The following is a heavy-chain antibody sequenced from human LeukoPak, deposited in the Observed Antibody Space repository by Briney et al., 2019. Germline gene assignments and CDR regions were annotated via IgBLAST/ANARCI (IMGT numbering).Heavy chain of an antibody. V-gene: IGHV4-38-2*02. CDR2: IYHSGST. CDR3: AIENRWPLLPPFDY. CDR1: GYSISSGYY. J-gene: IGHJ4*02. D-gene: IGHD5-24*01. Sequence: SETLSLTCTVSGYSISSGYYWGWIRQPPGKGLEWIGSIYHSGSTYYNPSLKSRVTISVDTSKNQFSLKLSSVTAADTAVYYCAIENRWPLLPPFDYWGQGTLVTVSS.